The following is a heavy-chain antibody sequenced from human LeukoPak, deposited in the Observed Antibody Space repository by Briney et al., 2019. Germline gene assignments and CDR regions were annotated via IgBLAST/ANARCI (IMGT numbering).Heavy chain of an antibody. CDR3: ARGSLGWFGELSFDY. CDR1: GYTFTGYY. J-gene: IGHJ4*02. D-gene: IGHD3-10*01. Sequence: ASVKVSCKASGYTFTGYYMHWVRQAPGQGLEWMGWINPNSGGTNYAQKFQGRVTMTRDTSISTAYMELSRLRSDDTAVYYCARGSLGWFGELSFDYWGQGTLVTVSS. CDR2: INPNSGGT. V-gene: IGHV1-2*02.